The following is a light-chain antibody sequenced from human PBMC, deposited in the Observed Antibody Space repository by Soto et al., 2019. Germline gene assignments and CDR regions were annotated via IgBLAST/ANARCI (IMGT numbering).Light chain of an antibody. Sequence: DIMMTQSPDSLAVYLGERATINCRSSQSVFYSSNNKNFLAWYQHKPGQPPKLLMYWASTRESGVPARFSGSGSGTDFALTISSLQAEDVAVYYCQQYSTTPRTFGQGTRWIS. CDR2: WAS. V-gene: IGKV4-1*01. J-gene: IGKJ1*01. CDR3: QQYSTTPRT. CDR1: QSVFYSSNNKNF.